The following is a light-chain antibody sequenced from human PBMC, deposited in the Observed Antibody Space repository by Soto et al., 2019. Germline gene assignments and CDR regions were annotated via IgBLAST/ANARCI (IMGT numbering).Light chain of an antibody. CDR3: AAWDDSLKGVV. V-gene: IGLV1-44*01. J-gene: IGLJ2*01. CDR2: SSN. Sequence: QSVLTQPPSASGTPGQRVTISCSGSTSNIGSNAVNWYQQFPGTAPKLLIFSSNQRPSGVPDRFSGSKSGTSASLAISGLQSEDEADYYCAAWDDSLKGVVFGGGTKLTVL. CDR1: TSNIGSNA.